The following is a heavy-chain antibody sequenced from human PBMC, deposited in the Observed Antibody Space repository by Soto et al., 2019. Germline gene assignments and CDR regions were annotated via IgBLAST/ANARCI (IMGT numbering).Heavy chain of an antibody. CDR2: IYWDDDK. J-gene: IGHJ4*02. D-gene: IGHD3-3*01. Sequence: QITLNESGPTVVRPTETLTLTCRFSGFSLTTSGVGVGWIRQSPGKAPEWLALIYWDDDKRYSASLKSRLTITKDISKNQVVLTVSDLDPTDTATYYCAHRVLRTVFGLVTTTAIYFDFWGQGTPVAVSS. CDR1: GFSLTTSGVG. V-gene: IGHV2-5*02. CDR3: AHRVLRTVFGLVTTTAIYFDF.